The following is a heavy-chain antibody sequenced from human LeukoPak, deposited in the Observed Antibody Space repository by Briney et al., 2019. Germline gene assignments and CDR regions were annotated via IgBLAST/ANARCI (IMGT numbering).Heavy chain of an antibody. CDR2: FYYTGNT. CDR3: AKNGQSGFSFDP. CDR1: GGSINSSSYY. V-gene: IGHV4-39*07. J-gene: IGHJ5*02. Sequence: SETLYLTCTVSGGSINSSSYYWGWIRQPPGKGLEWIGSFYYTGNTDYNPSLKSRVTISLDTSKNQFSLNLSSVTAADTAVYYCAKNGQSGFSFDPWGQGTLVTVSS. D-gene: IGHD2-8*01.